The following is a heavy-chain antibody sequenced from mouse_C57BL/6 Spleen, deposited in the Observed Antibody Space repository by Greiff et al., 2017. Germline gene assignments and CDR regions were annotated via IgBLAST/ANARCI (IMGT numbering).Heavy chain of an antibody. D-gene: IGHD2-3*01. CDR1: GFTFSSYA. V-gene: IGHV5-9-1*02. CDR3: TREAPFDGYYAY. J-gene: IGHJ3*01. CDR2: ISSGGDYI. Sequence: EVQLVESGEGLVKPGGSLKLSCAASGFTFSSYAMSWVRQTPEKRLEWVAYISSGGDYIYYADTVKGRFTISRDNARNTLYLQMSSLKSEDTAMYYCTREAPFDGYYAYWGQGTLVTVSA.